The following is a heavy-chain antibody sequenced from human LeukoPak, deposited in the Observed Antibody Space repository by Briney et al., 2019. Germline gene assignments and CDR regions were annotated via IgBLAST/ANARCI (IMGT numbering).Heavy chain of an antibody. V-gene: IGHV4-61*01. CDR1: GGSVSSGSYY. CDR3: ARDKGWSGHIKGDWFDP. D-gene: IGHD3-3*01. CDR2: VYYSGST. J-gene: IGHJ5*02. Sequence: KPSETLSLTCTVSGGSVSSGSYYWTWIRQPPGKGLEWIGYVYYSGSTNYNPSLKSRVTISVDTSKNQFSLKLSSVTAADTAVYYCARDKGWSGHIKGDWFDPWGQGTLVTVSS.